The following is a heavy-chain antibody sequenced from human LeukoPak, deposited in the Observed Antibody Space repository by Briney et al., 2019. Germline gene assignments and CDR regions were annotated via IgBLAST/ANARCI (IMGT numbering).Heavy chain of an antibody. CDR3: ARSYRGASSP. CDR2: IKHGGNT. J-gene: IGHJ5*02. V-gene: IGHV4-38-2*02. CDR1: GYSINSGDF. D-gene: IGHD1-26*01. Sequence: SETLSLTCTVSGYSINSGDFWGWIRQPPGKGLEWIGRIKHGGNTYHNPSLKSRVSMSVDTSKNQFSLKLRSVTATATATYFCARSYRGASSPWGQGTLVTVSS.